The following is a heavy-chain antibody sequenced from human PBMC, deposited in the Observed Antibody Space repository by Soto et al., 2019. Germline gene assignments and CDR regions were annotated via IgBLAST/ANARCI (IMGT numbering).Heavy chain of an antibody. D-gene: IGHD6-19*01. CDR2: VYSSGNT. V-gene: IGHV4-59*01. CDR3: ARDRGVSSGTTLGYAFES. J-gene: IGHJ3*02. CDR1: GCSISIYY. Sequence: SLTCTVSGCSISIYYWSWIRQPPVKGLEWIGYVYSSGNTDYNPSLKSRVTISVDTSRNQFSLKLSSVTAADTAVYYCARDRGVSSGTTLGYAFESWGPGTTFTVSS.